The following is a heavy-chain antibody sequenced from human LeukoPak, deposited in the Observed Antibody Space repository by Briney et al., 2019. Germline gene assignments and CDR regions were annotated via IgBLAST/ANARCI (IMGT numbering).Heavy chain of an antibody. CDR2: INPNSGGT. CDR3: AKTMQTIPPSDY. D-gene: IGHD2-2*02. Sequence: ASVKVSCKASGYTFTGYYIHWVRQAPGQGLEWMGWINPNSGGTNYAQKFQGRVTMTRDTSITTAYMEVSRLRSDDTAVYFCAKTMQTIPPSDYWGQGTLVTVSS. J-gene: IGHJ4*02. V-gene: IGHV1-2*02. CDR1: GYTFTGYY.